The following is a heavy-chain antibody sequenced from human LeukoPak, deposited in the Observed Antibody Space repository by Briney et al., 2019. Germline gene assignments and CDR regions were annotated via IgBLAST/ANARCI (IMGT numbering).Heavy chain of an antibody. CDR3: ARLYDFWSGSRFDP. J-gene: IGHJ5*02. Sequence: PSETLSLTCTVSGGSIRTYYWRWIRQPPGKGLQWIGYIYSSGSTNYNPSPKSRVTISIDTSKNQFSLKLSSVTAADTAVYYCARLYDFWSGSRFDPWGQGTLVTVSS. CDR1: GGSIRTYY. CDR2: IYSSGST. V-gene: IGHV4-59*13. D-gene: IGHD3-3*01.